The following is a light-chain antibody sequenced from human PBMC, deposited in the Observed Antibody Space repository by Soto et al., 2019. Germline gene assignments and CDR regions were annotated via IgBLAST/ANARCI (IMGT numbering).Light chain of an antibody. CDR1: RLGDKF. CDR2: QDS. J-gene: IGLJ1*01. CDR3: QAWDSSLCV. V-gene: IGLV3-1*01. Sequence: SYELTQPPSVSVSPGQTASITCSGDRLGDKFACWYQQKPGQSPVLVIYQDSKRPSGIPERFSGSNSGNTATLTIRGTQAMEEADYYCQAWDSSLCVFGTGTKLTVL.